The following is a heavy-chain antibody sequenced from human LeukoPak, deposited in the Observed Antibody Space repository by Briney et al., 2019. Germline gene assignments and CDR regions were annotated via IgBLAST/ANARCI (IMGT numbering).Heavy chain of an antibody. D-gene: IGHD5-12*01. J-gene: IGHJ4*02. Sequence: GGSLRPSCAASGFTFRSYAMRWVRQAPGKGLEGVSAIRCSGGSKYYADSVKGRFTISRDNSKNTLYLQMNSLRAEDTAVYYCAKDGLDILATPFDYWGQGTLVTVSS. CDR1: GFTFRSYA. CDR2: IRCSGGSK. V-gene: IGHV3-23*01. CDR3: AKDGLDILATPFDY.